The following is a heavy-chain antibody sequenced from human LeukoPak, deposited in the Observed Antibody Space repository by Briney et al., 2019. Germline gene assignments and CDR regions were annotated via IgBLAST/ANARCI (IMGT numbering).Heavy chain of an antibody. CDR2: ISYDGSNK. Sequence: GGSLRLSCAASGFTFSSYGMHGFRQAPGKGLEWVAVISYDGSNKYYADSVKGRFPISRDNSKNTLYLQMNILRAHGTAVYYCAKGSWWSDYWGQGTLVTVSS. D-gene: IGHD2-15*01. CDR3: AKGSWWSDY. V-gene: IGHV3-30*18. J-gene: IGHJ4*02. CDR1: GFTFSSYG.